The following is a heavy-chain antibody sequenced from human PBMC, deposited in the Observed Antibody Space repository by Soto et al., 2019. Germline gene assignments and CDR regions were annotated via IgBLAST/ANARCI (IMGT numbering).Heavy chain of an antibody. V-gene: IGHV1-69*01. J-gene: IGHJ6*02. CDR1: GGTFSSYA. CDR2: IIPIFGTA. Sequence: QVQLVQSGAEVKKPGSSVKVSCKASGGTFSSYAISWVRQAPGQGLEWMGGIIPIFGTANYAQKFQGRVTITADESTSTAYMEMSSLRSEDTAVYYCARDPPLNYDFWSGDYYGMDVWGQGTTVTVSS. CDR3: ARDPPLNYDFWSGDYYGMDV. D-gene: IGHD3-3*01.